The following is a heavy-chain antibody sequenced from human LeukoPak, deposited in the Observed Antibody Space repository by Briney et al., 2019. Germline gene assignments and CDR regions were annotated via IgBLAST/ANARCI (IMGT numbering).Heavy chain of an antibody. CDR3: ASSGWYDPFDY. J-gene: IGHJ4*02. V-gene: IGHV4-34*01. Sequence: SETLSLTCAVYGGSFSGYYWSWIRQPPGKGLEWIGEINHSGSTNYNPSLKSRVTISVDTPKNQFSLKLSSVTAADRAVYYCASSGWYDPFDYWGQGTLVTVSS. CDR2: INHSGST. CDR1: GGSFSGYY. D-gene: IGHD6-19*01.